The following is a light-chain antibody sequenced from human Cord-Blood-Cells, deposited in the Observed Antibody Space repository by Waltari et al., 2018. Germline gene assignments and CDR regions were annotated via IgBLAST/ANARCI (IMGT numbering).Light chain of an antibody. CDR3: QQSYSTPWT. V-gene: IGKV1-39*01. J-gene: IGKJ1*01. CDR2: AAS. Sequence: DIQMTQSPSSLSASVGDRVTITCRASQSISSYLNWYQQKPGKAPKLLIYAASSLQSGVPSSFSGSGSGTDFTLTISSLQPKDFATYYCQQSYSTPWTFGQGPRWKSN. CDR1: QSISSY.